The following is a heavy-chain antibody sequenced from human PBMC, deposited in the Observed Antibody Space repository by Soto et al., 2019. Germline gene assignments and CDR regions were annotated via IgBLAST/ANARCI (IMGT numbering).Heavy chain of an antibody. Sequence: SETLSLTCTVSGGSISTADYFWSWIRQPPGKGLEWIGYIYYTGSTYYNPSLRSRVTISVDTSKNQFSLKLSSVTAADTAVYYCAKDFSPLLFGEFDYWGQGTLVTVS. CDR1: GGSISTADYF. V-gene: IGHV4-30-4*01. CDR3: AKDFSPLLFGEFDY. D-gene: IGHD2-21*02. CDR2: IYYTGST. J-gene: IGHJ4*02.